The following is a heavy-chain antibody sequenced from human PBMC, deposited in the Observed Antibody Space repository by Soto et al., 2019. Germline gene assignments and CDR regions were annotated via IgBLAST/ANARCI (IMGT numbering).Heavy chain of an antibody. CDR2: INAGNGNT. V-gene: IGHV1-3*01. Sequence: QVQLVQSGAEVKKPGASVKVSCKASGYTFTSYAMHWVRQAPGQRLEWMGWINAGNGNTKYSQKFQGRVTITRDTSASTAYMELSSLRSEDTAVYYCAREGYNWNYYHYYYMDVWGKGTTVTVSS. D-gene: IGHD1-20*01. CDR3: AREGYNWNYYHYYYMDV. CDR1: GYTFTSYA. J-gene: IGHJ6*03.